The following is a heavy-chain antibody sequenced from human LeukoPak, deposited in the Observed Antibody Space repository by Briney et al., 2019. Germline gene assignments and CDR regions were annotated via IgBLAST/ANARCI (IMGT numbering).Heavy chain of an antibody. J-gene: IGHJ5*02. D-gene: IGHD2/OR15-2a*01. V-gene: IGHV3-23*01. CDR3: AILSWDGRGTFS. CDR2: IRGGDENT. CDR1: GFTFSTYS. Sequence: GGSLRLSCAASGFTFSTYSMSWVRQAPGKGLEWVPAIRGGDENTYYTDSVRGRFTIARDNYKDTLNLQMNSLRAEDTVIYYCAILSWDGRGTFSWGQGTLVTVSS.